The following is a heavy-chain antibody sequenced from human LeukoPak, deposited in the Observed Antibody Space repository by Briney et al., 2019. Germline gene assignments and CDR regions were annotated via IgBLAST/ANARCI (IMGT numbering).Heavy chain of an antibody. CDR1: GFTFSSYR. CDR3: ARAVGWLQSLDY. J-gene: IGHJ4*02. CDR2: ISSSSSYI. V-gene: IGHV3-21*01. Sequence: GGSLRLSCAASGFTFSSYRMNWVRQAPGKGLELVSSISSSSSYIYYADSVKGRFTISRDNAKNSLYLQMNSLRAEDTAVYYCARAVGWLQSLDYWGQGTLVTVSS. D-gene: IGHD5-24*01.